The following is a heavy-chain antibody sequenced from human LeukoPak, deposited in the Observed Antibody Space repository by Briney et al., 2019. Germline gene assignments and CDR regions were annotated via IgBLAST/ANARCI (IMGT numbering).Heavy chain of an antibody. J-gene: IGHJ4*02. CDR3: ARARNDYDSNGFSFLDY. D-gene: IGHD3-22*01. CDR1: GLTFTDYW. Sequence: GGSLRLSCADSGLTFTDYWVNWVRQAPGQGLEWLGNINRDGSQKFYGDSVRGRFTISRDNAKNSAYLEMNSLRAEDTALYYCARARNDYDSNGFSFLDYWGQGTLVTVSS. V-gene: IGHV3-7*02. CDR2: INRDGSQK.